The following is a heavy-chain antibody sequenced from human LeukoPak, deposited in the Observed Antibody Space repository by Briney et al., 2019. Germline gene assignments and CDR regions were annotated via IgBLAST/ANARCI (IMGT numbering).Heavy chain of an antibody. V-gene: IGHV1-8*01. Sequence: ASVKVSCNASGYTFTSYDINRVRQATGQRLEWMGCTNPNSGNTGYAKKFQGRVTMTRNTSMSTAYMELSSLRSEDSAVYYCARGPGNNTGWSAGMPKGWFDPWGQGTLVTVSS. J-gene: IGHJ5*02. CDR2: TNPNSGNT. CDR1: GYTFTSYD. D-gene: IGHD6-19*01. CDR3: ARGPGNNTGWSAGMPKGWFDP.